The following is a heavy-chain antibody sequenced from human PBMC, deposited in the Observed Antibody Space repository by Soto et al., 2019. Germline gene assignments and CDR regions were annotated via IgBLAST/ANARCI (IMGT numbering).Heavy chain of an antibody. V-gene: IGHV3-33*01. CDR2: IWYDGSNK. CDR1: GFTFSSYG. CDR3: ARDHEYYGYFDY. J-gene: IGHJ4*02. D-gene: IGHD3-10*01. Sequence: QVQLVESGGSVVQPGRSLRLSCAASGFTFSSYGMHWVRQAPGKGLEWVAVIWYDGSNKYYADSVKGRFTISRDNSKNTLYLQMNSLRAEDTAVYYCARDHEYYGYFDYWGQGTLVTVSS.